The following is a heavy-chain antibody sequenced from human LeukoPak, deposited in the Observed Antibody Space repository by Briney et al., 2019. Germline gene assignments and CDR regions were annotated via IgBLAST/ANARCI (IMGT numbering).Heavy chain of an antibody. CDR3: AREAHSFDY. CDR2: IKLDGSEI. V-gene: IGHV3-7*01. J-gene: IGHJ4*02. Sequence: PGGSLRLSCAAPGFTFSSYEMSSVRQAPGKGLEWVANIKLDGSEIHYLDSVRGRFTISRDNVKNALDLQMNSLRAEDTAVYFCAREAHSFDYWGQGTLVTVYS. CDR1: GFTFSSYE.